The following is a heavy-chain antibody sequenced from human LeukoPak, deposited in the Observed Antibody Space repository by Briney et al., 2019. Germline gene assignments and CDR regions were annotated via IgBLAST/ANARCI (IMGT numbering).Heavy chain of an antibody. J-gene: IGHJ4*02. CDR3: ARDLPYCSSTSCYSGIDY. Sequence: GGSLRLSCAASGFTFSSYAMHWVRQAPGKGLEWVAVISYDGSNKYYADSVKGRFTIARDNCKNTMYLQMNSLRAEDTAVYYCARDLPYCSSTSCYSGIDYWGQGTLVTVSS. CDR2: ISYDGSNK. CDR1: GFTFSSYA. D-gene: IGHD2-2*01. V-gene: IGHV3-30*04.